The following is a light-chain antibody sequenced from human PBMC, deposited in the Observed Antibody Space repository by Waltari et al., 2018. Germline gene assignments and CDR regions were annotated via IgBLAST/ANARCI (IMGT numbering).Light chain of an antibody. CDR3: QHYVSLPVT. CDR1: QSVSRAS. V-gene: IGKV3-20*01. CDR2: GAS. Sequence: EIVLTQSPVTLSLSPGERATLSCRASQSVSRASAWYQQNPGQAPRLLIYGASNRATGIPDRVSGSGSGTDFSLIISRLEPEDFAVYYCQHYVSLPVTFGQGTKVEIK. J-gene: IGKJ1*01.